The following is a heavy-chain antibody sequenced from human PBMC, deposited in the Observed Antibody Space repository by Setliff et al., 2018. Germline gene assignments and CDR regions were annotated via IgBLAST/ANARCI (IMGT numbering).Heavy chain of an antibody. Sequence: GGSLRLSCAASGFTFSSFAMTWVRQAPGKGLEWVSVIYSGGSSTYYGDSVKGRFTVSRDDSKNTLYLQMNSLRAEDTAVYYCAKGCHAGCFWSDCWGQGTLVTVSS. V-gene: IGHV3-23*03. D-gene: IGHD2-15*01. J-gene: IGHJ4*02. CDR2: IYSGGSST. CDR3: AKGCHAGCFWSDC. CDR1: GFTFSSFA.